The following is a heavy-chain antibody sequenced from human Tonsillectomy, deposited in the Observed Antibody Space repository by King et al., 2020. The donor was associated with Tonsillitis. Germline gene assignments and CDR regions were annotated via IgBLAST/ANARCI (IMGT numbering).Heavy chain of an antibody. J-gene: IGHJ4*02. D-gene: IGHD1-26*01. CDR1: GYSMTTGYY. Sequence: QLQESGPGLVKPSETLSLTCTVSGYSMTTGYYWGWIRQPPGKGLEWIGSIYHNGGPLYNPSLKSRVTMSVDASKNRFSLKLNSATAADTAVYYCAREYSGSYFDHWGQGTLVTVSS. CDR3: AREYSGSYFDH. V-gene: IGHV4-38-2*02. CDR2: IYHNGGP.